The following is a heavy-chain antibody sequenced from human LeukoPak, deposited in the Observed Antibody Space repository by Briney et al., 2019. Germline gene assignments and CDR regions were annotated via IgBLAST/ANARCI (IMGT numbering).Heavy chain of an antibody. J-gene: IGHJ1*01. CDR2: INHSGST. V-gene: IGHV4-34*01. D-gene: IGHD2-2*03. CDR3: ARGWAALDIVVVPAAPRGSEYFQH. CDR1: GGSFSGYY. Sequence: PSETLSFTCAVYGGSFSGYYWSWIRQPPGKGLEWIGEINHSGSTNYNPSLKSRVTISVDTSKNQFSLKLSSVTAADTAVYYCARGWAALDIVVVPAAPRGSEYFQHWGQGTLVTVSS.